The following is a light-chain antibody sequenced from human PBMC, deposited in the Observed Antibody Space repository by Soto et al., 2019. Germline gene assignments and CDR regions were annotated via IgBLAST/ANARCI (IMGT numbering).Light chain of an antibody. CDR1: SSDVGNYDL. CDR3: CSTAGGGTYV. CDR2: EVT. Sequence: QSALTQPASVSGSPGQSIAISCTGTSSDVGNYDLVSWYQQHPGKAPKLMIYEVTKRPSGVSSRFSGSKSGNTASLTISGLQAEDEADYYCCSTAGGGTYVFRTGTKVPVL. V-gene: IGLV2-23*02. J-gene: IGLJ1*01.